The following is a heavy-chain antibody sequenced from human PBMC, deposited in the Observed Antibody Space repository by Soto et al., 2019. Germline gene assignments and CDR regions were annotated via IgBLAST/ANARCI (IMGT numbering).Heavy chain of an antibody. Sequence: GGSRRPSCPFSGFAFNHYGGNWVRKAAGNGLEGVSSIRQSDYSHYTNSVKGRFAISRHNLNSSESLETNTLRFEDTAVYYCARDDSIIIPAVSDFWGQGTLVTVSS. J-gene: IGHJ4*02. CDR1: GFAFNHYG. V-gene: IGHV3-21*01. D-gene: IGHD2-2*01. CDR2: IRQSDYS. CDR3: ARDDSIIIPAVSDF.